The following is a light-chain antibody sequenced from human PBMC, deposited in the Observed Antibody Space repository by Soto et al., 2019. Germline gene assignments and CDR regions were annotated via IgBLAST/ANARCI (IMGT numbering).Light chain of an antibody. CDR2: DVT. V-gene: IGLV2-11*01. CDR1: SSDVGGYNY. Sequence: QSALTQPRSVSGSPGQSVTISCTGTSSDVGGYNYVSWYQQHPGKAPKLMIYDVTKRPSGVPDRFSGSKSGNTASLTISGLQADDDADYYCCSYTGGRTHYVFGPGTQLTVL. J-gene: IGLJ1*01. CDR3: CSYTGGRTHYV.